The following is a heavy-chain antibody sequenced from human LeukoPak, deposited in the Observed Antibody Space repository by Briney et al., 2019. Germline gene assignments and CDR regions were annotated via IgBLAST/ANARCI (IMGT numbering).Heavy chain of an antibody. J-gene: IGHJ4*02. CDR3: AKADVQPED. D-gene: IGHD1-14*01. Sequence: GGSLRLSCATSGFTFSSYGMHWVRQAPGKGLEWVAFIRSDGSYAYYADSVKGRFTISRDNSKNTLYLQRNSLRAEDTAVYYCAKADVQPEDWGQGTLVTVSS. V-gene: IGHV3-30*02. CDR1: GFTFSSYG. CDR2: IRSDGSYA.